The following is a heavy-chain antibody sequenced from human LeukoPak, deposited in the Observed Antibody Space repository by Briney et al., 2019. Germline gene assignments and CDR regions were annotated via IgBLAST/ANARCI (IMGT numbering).Heavy chain of an antibody. J-gene: IGHJ4*02. Sequence: GESLNISCRASGYTLTNNWIDWVRHVPGKGLEWMGIIYPGDSDTRYRPSFQGQVTFSTDKSINTAYLQWSSLRTSDTAMYYCVRLLDTHPVPAYYFDYWGQGTLVTVSS. D-gene: IGHD2-2*02. CDR1: GYTLTNNW. CDR2: IYPGDSDT. CDR3: VRLLDTHPVPAYYFDY. V-gene: IGHV5-51*01.